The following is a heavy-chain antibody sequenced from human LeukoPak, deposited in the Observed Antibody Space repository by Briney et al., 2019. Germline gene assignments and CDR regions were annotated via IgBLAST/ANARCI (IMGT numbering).Heavy chain of an antibody. CDR3: ARPLIGYSSGWYVDDY. J-gene: IGHJ4*02. CDR2: IYPGDSDT. CDR1: GYSFTSYW. Sequence: HGESLKISCKGSGYSFTSYWIGWVRQMPGEGLEWMGIIYPGDSDTRYSPSFQGQVTISADKSISTAYLQWSSLKASDTAMYYCARPLIGYSSGWYVDDYWGQGTLVTVSS. D-gene: IGHD6-19*01. V-gene: IGHV5-51*01.